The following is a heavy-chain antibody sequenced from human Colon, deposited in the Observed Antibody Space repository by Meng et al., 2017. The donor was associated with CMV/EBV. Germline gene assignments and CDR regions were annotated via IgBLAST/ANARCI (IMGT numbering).Heavy chain of an antibody. V-gene: IGHV3-23*01. CDR1: GFTFNDFD. CDR3: ARAVHSADLHYFDS. D-gene: IGHD2-15*01. Sequence: GESLKISCSASGFTFNDFDMTWVRQAPGKGLEWVSSISGSGVTTYYSDAVKGRFTISRDHSRNTLYLQINSLRADDTAVYYCARAVHSADLHYFDSWGQGSLVTVSS. CDR2: ISGSGVTT. J-gene: IGHJ4*02.